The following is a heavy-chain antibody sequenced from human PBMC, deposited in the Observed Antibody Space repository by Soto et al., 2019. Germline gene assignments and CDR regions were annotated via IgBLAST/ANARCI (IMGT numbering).Heavy chain of an antibody. CDR2: IYYSGST. CDR3: ARTGIAVAGKADY. J-gene: IGHJ4*02. D-gene: IGHD6-19*01. V-gene: IGHV4-39*01. CDR1: GGSISSSSYY. Sequence: PSETLSLTCAVSGGSISSSSYYWGWIRQPPGKGLEWIGSIYYSGSTYYNPSLKSRVTISVDTSKNQFSLKLSSVTAADTAVYYCARTGIAVAGKADYWGQGTLVTVSS.